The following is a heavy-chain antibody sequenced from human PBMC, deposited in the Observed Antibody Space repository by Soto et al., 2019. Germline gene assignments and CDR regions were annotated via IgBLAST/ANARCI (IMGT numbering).Heavy chain of an antibody. D-gene: IGHD3-10*01. CDR1: GGSFSGYY. CDR3: ARGSYHRGMGLDP. CDR2: INHSGST. J-gene: IGHJ5*02. Sequence: QVQLQQWGAGLLKPSETLSLTCAVYGGSFSGYYWSWIRQPPGKGLEWIGEINHSGSTNYNPSLKSRVTISVDTSKNQFSLKLSSVTAADTAVYYGARGSYHRGMGLDPWGQGTLVTVSS. V-gene: IGHV4-34*01.